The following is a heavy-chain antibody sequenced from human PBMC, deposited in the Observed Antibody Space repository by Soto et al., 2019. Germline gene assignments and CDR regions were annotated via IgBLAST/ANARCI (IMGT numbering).Heavy chain of an antibody. V-gene: IGHV4-39*01. J-gene: IGHJ6*02. CDR1: GGSISSSSYY. CDR2: IYYSGST. Sequence: SETLSLTCTVSGGSISSSSYYWGWIRQPPGKGLEWVGSIYYSGSTYYNPSLKSRVTISVDTSKNQFSLKLSSVTAADTAVYYCARHGSGHPVGYCSSTSCYGVYGMDVWGQGTTVTVSS. D-gene: IGHD2-2*01. CDR3: ARHGSGHPVGYCSSTSCYGVYGMDV.